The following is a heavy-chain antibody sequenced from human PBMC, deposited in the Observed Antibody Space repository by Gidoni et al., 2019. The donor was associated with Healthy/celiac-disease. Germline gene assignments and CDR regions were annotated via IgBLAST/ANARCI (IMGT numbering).Heavy chain of an antibody. Sequence: QEQLQQWGAGLLKPSETLSLTCAVYGGSFSGYYWSWIRQPQGKGLEWIGEIKHSGSTNYNPSLKSRVTISVDTSKNQFSLKLSSVTAADTAVYYCARGRGVRGVDGIDYCGQGTLVTVSS. D-gene: IGHD3-10*01. CDR3: ARGRGVRGVDGIDY. CDR2: IKHSGST. J-gene: IGHJ4*02. V-gene: IGHV4-34*01. CDR1: GGSFSGYY.